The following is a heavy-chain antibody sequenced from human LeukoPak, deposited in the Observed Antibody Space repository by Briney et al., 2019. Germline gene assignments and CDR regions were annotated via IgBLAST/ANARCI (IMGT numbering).Heavy chain of an antibody. V-gene: IGHV3-48*02. CDR3: ASSGSYRFDY. CDR2: TTASGTAM. Sequence: PGGSLRLSCAASGFTFSSYSMNWVRQAPGKGLEWVSHTTASGTAMFYADSVKGRLTISRDNAKNSLYLQMNSLRDEDTAVYYCASSGSYRFDYWGQGTLVTVSS. J-gene: IGHJ4*02. D-gene: IGHD1-26*01. CDR1: GFTFSSYS.